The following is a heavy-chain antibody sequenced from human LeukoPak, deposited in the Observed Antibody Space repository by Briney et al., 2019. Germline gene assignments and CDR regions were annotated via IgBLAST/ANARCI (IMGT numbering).Heavy chain of an antibody. CDR3: ARPSARGSGFDY. V-gene: IGHV3-21*01. Sequence: PGGSLRLSCAASGFTFSSYSMNWVRQAPGKGLEWVSSISSSSSYIYYADSVKGRFTISRDNAKNSLYLQMNSLRAEDTAVYYCARPSARGSGFDYWGQGTLVTVSS. D-gene: IGHD3-16*01. CDR2: ISSSSSYI. CDR1: GFTFSSYS. J-gene: IGHJ4*02.